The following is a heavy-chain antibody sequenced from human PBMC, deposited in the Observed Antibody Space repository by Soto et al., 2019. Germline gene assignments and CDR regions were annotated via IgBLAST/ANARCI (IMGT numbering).Heavy chain of an antibody. D-gene: IGHD4-17*01. V-gene: IGHV4-39*01. J-gene: IGHJ3*02. CDR2: IYYSGST. CDR1: GGSISSSSYY. Sequence: ETLSLTCALSGGSISSSSYYWGWIRQHAGEGLEWIGSIYYSGSTYYNPSLKSRVIIAVDTGRKQFSLMVRGLVAADTAVYYCEKQYGDDEGDALDIWGQGTMVTVSS. CDR3: EKQYGDDEGDALDI.